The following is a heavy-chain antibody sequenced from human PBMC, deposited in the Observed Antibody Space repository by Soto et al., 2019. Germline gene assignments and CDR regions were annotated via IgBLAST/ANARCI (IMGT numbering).Heavy chain of an antibody. CDR1: GFTFSSYA. CDR3: AKRERYCSGGSCHSWFDP. J-gene: IGHJ5*02. CDR2: ISGSGGST. D-gene: IGHD2-15*01. Sequence: QPGGSLRLSCAASGFTFSSYAMSWVRQAPGKGLEWVSAISGSGGSTYYADSVKGRFTISRDNSKNTLYLQMNSLRAEDTAVYYCAKRERYCSGGSCHSWFDPWGQGTLVTVSS. V-gene: IGHV3-23*01.